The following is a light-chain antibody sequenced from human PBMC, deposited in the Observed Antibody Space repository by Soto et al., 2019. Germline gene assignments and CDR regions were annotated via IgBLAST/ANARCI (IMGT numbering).Light chain of an antibody. V-gene: IGLV2-14*01. J-gene: IGLJ1*01. CDR3: NSYTSSQTGV. CDR1: ASNVGTYNY. CDR2: DVT. Sequence: QSALTQPASVSGSPGQSITISCTGTASNVGTYNYVSWYQQYPDKVPKLLIYDVTKRPPGVSDRFSGSKSGNTASLTISGLQAEDEADYYCNSYTSSQTGVFGTGTKVIVL.